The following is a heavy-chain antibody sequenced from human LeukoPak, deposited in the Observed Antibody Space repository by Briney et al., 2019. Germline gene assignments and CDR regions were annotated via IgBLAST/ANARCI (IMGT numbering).Heavy chain of an antibody. V-gene: IGHV4-34*01. CDR1: GGSFSGYY. Sequence: SETLSLTCAVYGGSFSGYYWSWIRQPPGEGLEWIGEINHSGSTNYNPSLKSRVTISVDTSKNQFSLKLSSVTAADTAVYYCARGSRYYDFWSGYSNFDYWGQGTLVTVSS. D-gene: IGHD3-3*01. CDR3: ARGSRYYDFWSGYSNFDY. CDR2: INHSGST. J-gene: IGHJ4*02.